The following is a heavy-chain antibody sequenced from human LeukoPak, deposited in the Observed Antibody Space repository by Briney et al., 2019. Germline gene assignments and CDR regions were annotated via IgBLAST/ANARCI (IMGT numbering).Heavy chain of an antibody. D-gene: IGHD1-26*01. Sequence: SETLSLTCTVSGYSISSGYYWGWIRQPPGKGLEWIGIIYYSGTTYYNPSLKSRVTISLDTSKNQFSLKLSSVAAADTAIYYCARRRVGTTPLDDWGQGTLVTVSS. V-gene: IGHV4-38-2*02. CDR3: ARRRVGTTPLDD. J-gene: IGHJ4*02. CDR1: GYSISSGYY. CDR2: IYYSGTT.